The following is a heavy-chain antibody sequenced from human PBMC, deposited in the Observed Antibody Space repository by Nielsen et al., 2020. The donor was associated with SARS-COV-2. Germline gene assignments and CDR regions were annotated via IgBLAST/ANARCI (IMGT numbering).Heavy chain of an antibody. V-gene: IGHV4-34*01. D-gene: IGHD3-10*01. J-gene: IGHJ5*02. CDR2: INHSGST. Sequence: SETLSLTCAVYGGSFSGYYWSWIRQPPGKGLEWIGEINHSGSTNYNPSLKSRVTISVDTSKNQFSLKLSSVTAADTAVYYCARHVLWFGELLLDWFDPWGQGTLVTVSS. CDR3: ARHVLWFGELLLDWFDP. CDR1: GGSFSGYY.